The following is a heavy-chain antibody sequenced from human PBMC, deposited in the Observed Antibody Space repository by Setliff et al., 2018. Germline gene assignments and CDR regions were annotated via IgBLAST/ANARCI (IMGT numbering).Heavy chain of an antibody. Sequence: GASVKVSCKASGYTFTSNHVHWGRQAPGQGLEWMGTINPSGGSIIYAPDFQGRVTMTWDTSTNIAYMELSGLRYADSAIYYCIMNMVRPVTGLDCWGPGTLGTVPQ. J-gene: IGHJ4*02. CDR2: INPSGGSI. CDR1: GYTFTSNH. CDR3: IMNMVRPVTGLDC. D-gene: IGHD2-8*01. V-gene: IGHV1-46*01.